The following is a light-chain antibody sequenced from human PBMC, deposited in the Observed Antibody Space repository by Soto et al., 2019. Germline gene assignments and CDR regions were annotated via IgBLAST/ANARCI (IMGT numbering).Light chain of an antibody. CDR3: CSYAGSSTHVV. CDR2: EGS. V-gene: IGLV2-23*01. CDR1: SSXVGSYNL. Sequence: QSALTQPAXVSXXPGXXXTXXCTGTSSXVGSYNLVSWYQQHPGKAPKLMIYEGSKRPSGVSNRFSGSKSGNTASLTISGLQAEDEADYYCCSYAGSSTHVVFGGGTKLTVL. J-gene: IGLJ2*01.